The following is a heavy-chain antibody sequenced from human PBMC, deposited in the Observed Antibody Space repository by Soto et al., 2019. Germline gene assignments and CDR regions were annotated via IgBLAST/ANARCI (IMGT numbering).Heavy chain of an antibody. V-gene: IGHV2-5*02. J-gene: IGHJ5*02. CDR3: AHSTTNLMGFDP. CDR1: GFSLSTSGVG. Sequence: ASGPTLVNPTQTLTLTCTFSGFSLSTSGVGVGWIRRPPGRALEWLGIIYWDDDKRYSPSLKSRLTITKDTSKNLVVLTMTNMDPVDTATYYCAHSTTNLMGFDPWGQGTLVTV. CDR2: IYWDDDK. D-gene: IGHD1-26*01.